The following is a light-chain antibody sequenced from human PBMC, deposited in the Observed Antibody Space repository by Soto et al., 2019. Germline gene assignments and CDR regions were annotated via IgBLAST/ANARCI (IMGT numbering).Light chain of an antibody. Sequence: ELVFTQSPCTLSLSTGERATLSCRASQSVMSNYVAWYHQKPGQAPRLLISGASTRAAGIPDRFSGSGSGTDFTLTISSLEPEDFAVYYCQQYGKLPITFGQGTRLEIK. CDR2: GAS. CDR3: QQYGKLPIT. CDR1: QSVMSNY. V-gene: IGKV3-20*01. J-gene: IGKJ5*01.